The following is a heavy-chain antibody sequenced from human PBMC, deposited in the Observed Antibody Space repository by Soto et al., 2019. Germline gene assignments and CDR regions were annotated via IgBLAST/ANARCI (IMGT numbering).Heavy chain of an antibody. CDR2: TNTDQSTR. D-gene: IGHD3-10*01. CDR1: GFTFGDYW. CDR3: ARGLKPDIWFGTVKKRNYFDL. Sequence: GGSLRLSCAASGFTFGDYWMHWVRQVPGKELVWISRTNTDQSTRKYADSVKGRFTISRDNARNTLYLQMNSLRGDDTAIYYCARGLKPDIWFGTVKKRNYFDLWGQGALVTVSS. J-gene: IGHJ5*02. V-gene: IGHV3-74*01.